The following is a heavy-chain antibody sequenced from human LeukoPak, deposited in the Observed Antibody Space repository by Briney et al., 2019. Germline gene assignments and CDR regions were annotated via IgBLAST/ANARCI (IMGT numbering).Heavy chain of an antibody. CDR3: ARDQSLYYYDSSGLGY. CDR2: IWYDGSNK. Sequence: GRSLRLSCAASGFTFSSYAMHWVRQAPGKGLEWVAVIWYDGSNKYYADSVKGRFTISRDNSKNTLYLQMNSLRAEDTAVYYCARDQSLYYYDSSGLGYWGQGTLVTVSS. J-gene: IGHJ4*02. D-gene: IGHD3-22*01. CDR1: GFTFSSYA. V-gene: IGHV3-33*01.